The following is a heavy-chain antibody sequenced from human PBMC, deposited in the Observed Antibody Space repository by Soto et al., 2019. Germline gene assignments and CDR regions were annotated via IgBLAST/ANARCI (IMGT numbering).Heavy chain of an antibody. CDR2: IYYSGST. D-gene: IGHD3-16*01. V-gene: IGHV4-30-4*01. CDR1: GGSISSGDYS. J-gene: IGHJ4*02. Sequence: QLQLQESGPGLVKPSQTLSLTCTVSGGSISSGDYSWSWIRQPPGKGLEWIGYIYYSGSTYYNPSYESRVTISVDTSTNQFSLKRSSVTAAGAAVYYCARDVRGSYSDYWGQGTLVTVSS. CDR3: ARDVRGSYSDY.